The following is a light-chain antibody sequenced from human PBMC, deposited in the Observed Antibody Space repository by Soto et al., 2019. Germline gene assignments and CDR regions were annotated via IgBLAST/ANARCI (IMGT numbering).Light chain of an antibody. CDR1: QSVSSY. Sequence: EIVLTQSPGTLSLSPGERATLSCRASQSVSSYLAWYQQRPGQAPRLLIFDTSNRATDIPARFSGSGSGTDFTLTISGLEPEDFAVYYCQQRTNRSPITFGQGRLLEVK. CDR2: DTS. CDR3: QQRTNRSPIT. J-gene: IGKJ5*01. V-gene: IGKV3-11*01.